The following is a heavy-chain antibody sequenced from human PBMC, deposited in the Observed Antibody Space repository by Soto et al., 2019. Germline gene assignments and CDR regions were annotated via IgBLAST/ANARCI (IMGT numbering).Heavy chain of an antibody. D-gene: IGHD7-27*01. Sequence: QVQLVESGGGVVQPGRSLRLSCAASGFTFSSYGMHWVRQAPGKGLEWVAVISYDGSNKYYADSVKGRFTISRDNSKNTLYLQMNSLRAEDTAVYYCAGVTGGYWGQGTLVTVSS. CDR3: AGVTGGY. J-gene: IGHJ4*02. CDR1: GFTFSSYG. V-gene: IGHV3-30*03. CDR2: ISYDGSNK.